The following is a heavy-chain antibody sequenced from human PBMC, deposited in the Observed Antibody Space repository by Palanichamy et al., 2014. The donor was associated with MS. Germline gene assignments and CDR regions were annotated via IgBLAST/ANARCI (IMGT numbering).Heavy chain of an antibody. J-gene: IGHJ6*02. D-gene: IGHD2-15*01. CDR1: GGSISSFY. CDR2: IYYSGTT. V-gene: IGHV4-59*01. Sequence: QVQLQESGPGLVRPLETLSLSCTVSGGSISSFYWSWIRQPPGKRLEWIGYIYYSGTTNYNPSLKSRVTISVDTSKNQFSLKLSSVTAADTAVYYCAREGCTGGSCYSQGYYYGMDVWGQGTTVTVSS. CDR3: AREGCTGGSCYSQGYYYGMDV.